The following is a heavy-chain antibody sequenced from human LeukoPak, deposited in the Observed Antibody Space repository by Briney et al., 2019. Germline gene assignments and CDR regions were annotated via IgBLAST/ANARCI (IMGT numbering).Heavy chain of an antibody. Sequence: PSQTLSLTCAVSGGSISSGGYSWSWIRQPPGKGLEWIGYIYHSGSTYYNPSLKSRVTISVDRSKNQFSLKLSSVTAADTARYYCARGWDSFESSDPHGMDVWGQGTTVTVSS. D-gene: IGHD1-26*01. CDR1: GGSISSGGYS. CDR2: IYHSGST. V-gene: IGHV4-30-2*01. CDR3: ARGWDSFESSDPHGMDV. J-gene: IGHJ6*02.